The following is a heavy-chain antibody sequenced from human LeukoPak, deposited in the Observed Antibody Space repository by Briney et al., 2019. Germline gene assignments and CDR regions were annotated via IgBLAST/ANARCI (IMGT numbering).Heavy chain of an antibody. CDR2: IYTSGST. CDR3: ARDGIAAPGGWFDP. D-gene: IGHD6-6*01. Sequence: SETLSLTCSVSGGSISSSTYFWGWIRQPPGKGLEWIGRIYTSGSTNYNPSLKSRVTISVDTSKNQFSLKLSSVTAADTAVYYCARDGIAAPGGWFDPWGQGTLVTVSS. V-gene: IGHV4-61*02. CDR1: GGSISSSTYF. J-gene: IGHJ5*02.